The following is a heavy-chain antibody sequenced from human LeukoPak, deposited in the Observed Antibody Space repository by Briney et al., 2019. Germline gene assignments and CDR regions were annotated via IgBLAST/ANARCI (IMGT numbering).Heavy chain of an antibody. CDR1: GFTFSNYS. CDR3: ARDLGKWLQFLYFDY. CDR2: ISSSSSYI. J-gene: IGHJ4*02. D-gene: IGHD5-24*01. V-gene: IGHV3-21*01. Sequence: PGGSLRLSCAASGFTFSNYSMNWVRQAPGKGLEWVSSISSSSSYIYYADSVKGRFTISRDNAKNSLYLQMNSLRAEDTAVYYCARDLGKWLQFLYFDYWGQGTLVTVSS.